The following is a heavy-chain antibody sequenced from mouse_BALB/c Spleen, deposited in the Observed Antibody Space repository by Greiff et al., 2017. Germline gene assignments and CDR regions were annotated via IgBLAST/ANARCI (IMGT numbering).Heavy chain of an antibody. J-gene: IGHJ3*01. CDR3: ARSDSSGYAWFAY. CDR1: GYTFTDYA. Sequence: VQLQQSGPELVRPGVSVKISCKGSGYTFTDYAMPWVKQSHAKSLEWIGVISTYSGNTNYNQKFKGKATMTVDKSSSTAYMELARLTAEDSAIYYCARSDSSGYAWFAYWGQGTLVTVSA. D-gene: IGHD3-2*01. CDR2: ISTYSGNT. V-gene: IGHV1-67*01.